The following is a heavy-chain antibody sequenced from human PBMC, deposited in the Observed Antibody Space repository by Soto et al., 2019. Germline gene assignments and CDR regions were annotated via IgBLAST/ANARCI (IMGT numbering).Heavy chain of an antibody. CDR1: GFTFSSYG. Sequence: GGSLRLSCAASGFTFSSYGMHWVRQAPGKGLEWVAVISYDGSNKYYADSVKGRFTISRDNSKNTLYLQMNSLRAEDTAVYYCAKDRAYCSSSTSCYYYYYGMDVWGQGTTVTVSS. CDR2: ISYDGSNK. CDR3: AKDRAYCSSSTSCYYYYYGMDV. J-gene: IGHJ6*02. D-gene: IGHD2-2*01. V-gene: IGHV3-30*18.